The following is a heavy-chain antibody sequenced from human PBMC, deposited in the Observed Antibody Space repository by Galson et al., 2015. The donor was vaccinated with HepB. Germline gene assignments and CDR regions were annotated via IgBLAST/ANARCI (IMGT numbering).Heavy chain of an antibody. V-gene: IGHV1-69*04. D-gene: IGHD2-2*01. CDR3: ALRSAPYCSSTSCYYYYYGMDV. CDR2: IIPILGIA. J-gene: IGHJ6*02. Sequence: SVKVSCKASGGTFSSYAISWVRQAPGQGLEWMGRIIPILGIANYAQKFQGRVTITADKSTSTAYMELSSLRSEDTAVYYCALRSAPYCSSTSCYYYYYGMDVWGQGTTVTVSS. CDR1: GGTFSSYA.